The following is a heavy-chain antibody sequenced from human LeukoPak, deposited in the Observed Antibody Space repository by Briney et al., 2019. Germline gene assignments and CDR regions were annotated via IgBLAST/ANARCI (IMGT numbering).Heavy chain of an antibody. Sequence: GGSLRLSCAASGFTFSSYSMNWVRQAPGKGLEWVSYISGSSTTIYYADSVKGRFTISRDNAKNSLYLQMNSLRAEDTAVYYCTRDPGYSSGWYGGYWGQGTLVTVSS. J-gene: IGHJ4*02. V-gene: IGHV3-48*01. CDR1: GFTFSSYS. D-gene: IGHD6-19*01. CDR3: TRDPGYSSGWYGGY. CDR2: ISGSSTTI.